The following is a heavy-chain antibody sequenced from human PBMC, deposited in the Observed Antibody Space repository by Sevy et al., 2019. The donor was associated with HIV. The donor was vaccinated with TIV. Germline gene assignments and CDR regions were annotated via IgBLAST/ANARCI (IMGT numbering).Heavy chain of an antibody. V-gene: IGHV3-21*01. J-gene: IGHJ3*02. CDR3: ARDETWDAFDI. CDR1: GFTFSSSS. Sequence: GGSLRLSCAASGFTFSSSSMNWVRQAPGKGLEWVSSISFSSNYIYYADSVKGRFTISRDNAKNSLSLQMNSLRAEDTAVYYCARDETWDAFDIWGQGTMVTVSS. CDR2: ISFSSNYI.